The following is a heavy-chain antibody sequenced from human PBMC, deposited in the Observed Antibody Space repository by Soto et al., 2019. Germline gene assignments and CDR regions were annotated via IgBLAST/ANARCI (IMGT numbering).Heavy chain of an antibody. CDR2: ISIASSTI. V-gene: IGHV3-11*01. CDR3: ARERARVCDS. CDR1: GFTFSDYY. Sequence: QVQLVESGGGLVKPGGSLRLSCAASGFTFSDYYMGWIRQAPGRGLEWLSYISIASSTIYYADSVKGRFSISRDNAKNSLYLQLSSLRAEDTAVDFCARERARVCDSWGQGTLVTVSS. J-gene: IGHJ4*02. D-gene: IGHD2-8*01.